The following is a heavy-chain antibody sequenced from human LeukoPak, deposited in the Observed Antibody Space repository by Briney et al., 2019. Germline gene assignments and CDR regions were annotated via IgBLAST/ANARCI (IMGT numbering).Heavy chain of an antibody. Sequence: GESLKISCKGSGYSFTSYWIGWVRQMPGKGLEWMGIIYPGDSDTRYSPSFQGQATISADKSISTAYLQWSSLKASDTAMYYCARLERITGTINNWFDPWGQGTLVTVSS. CDR3: ARLERITGTINNWFDP. V-gene: IGHV5-51*01. CDR1: GYSFTSYW. D-gene: IGHD1-7*01. CDR2: IYPGDSDT. J-gene: IGHJ5*02.